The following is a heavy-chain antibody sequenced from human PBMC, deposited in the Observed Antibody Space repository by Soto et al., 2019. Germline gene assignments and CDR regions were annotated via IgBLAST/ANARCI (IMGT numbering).Heavy chain of an antibody. V-gene: IGHV1-46*01. CDR2: INPSGGST. CDR3: ARGGTLGSGWGAYFDY. J-gene: IGHJ4*02. CDR1: GYTFTSYY. Sequence: QVQLVQSGAEVKKPGASVKVSCKASGYTFTSYYMHWVRQAPGQGLEWMGIINPSGGSTSYAQKFQGRVTMTRDTSTSTVYMELSSLRSEDTAMFYCARGGTLGSGWGAYFDYWGQGTLVTVSS. D-gene: IGHD6-19*01.